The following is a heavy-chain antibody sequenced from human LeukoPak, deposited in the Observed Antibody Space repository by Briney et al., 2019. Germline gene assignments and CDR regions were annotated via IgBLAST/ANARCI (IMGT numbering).Heavy chain of an antibody. CDR1: GGSFSGYF. V-gene: IGHV4-34*01. J-gene: IGHJ5*02. CDR2: ISHSGST. Sequence: SETLSLTCAVYGGSFSGYFWNWIRQPPGKGLEWIGEISHSGSTHYNPSLKSRVTISIDTSKNQISLKLTSVTAADTAVYYCARGPESGSYFAWFGPWGQGTLVTVSS. D-gene: IGHD3-10*01. CDR3: ARGPESGSYFAWFGP.